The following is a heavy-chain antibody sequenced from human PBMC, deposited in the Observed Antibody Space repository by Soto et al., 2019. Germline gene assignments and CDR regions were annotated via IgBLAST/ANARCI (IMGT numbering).Heavy chain of an antibody. V-gene: IGHV3-74*01. CDR1: GFTFNSYW. D-gene: IGHD1-26*01. CDR3: ARGGSRPIDY. J-gene: IGHJ4*02. Sequence: EVRLVESGGGLVQPGGSLRLSCAASGFTFNSYWMHWVRQAPGKGLVWVSRINSDGTSTSYTDSVKGRFTISRDTAKNTLFLQMNSLRAEDTAVYYCARGGSRPIDYWGQGTLVTVSS. CDR2: INSDGTST.